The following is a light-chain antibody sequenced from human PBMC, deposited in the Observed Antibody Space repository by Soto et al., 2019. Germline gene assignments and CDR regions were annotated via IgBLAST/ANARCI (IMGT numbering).Light chain of an antibody. CDR1: KSDIGSNT. CDR3: ATWDDSLNVCV. J-gene: IGLJ3*02. V-gene: IGLV1-44*01. CDR2: TNN. Sequence: QPVLTQPPSASGTPGQRVTISCSGGKSDIGSNTVYWFQQLPGTAPRLVIYTNNQRPSGVPDRFSGSKSGTSASLVISGLQSEDEADYYCATWDDSLNVCVFGGGTKLTVL.